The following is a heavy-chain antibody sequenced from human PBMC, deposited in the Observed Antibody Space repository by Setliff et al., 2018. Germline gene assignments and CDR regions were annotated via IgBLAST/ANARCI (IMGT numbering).Heavy chain of an antibody. Sequence: TSETLSLTCTVSGGSISSSSYYWGWIRQPPGKGLEWIGNIYYGGSAYYNPSLKSRVTISVDTSKNQFSLKLSSVTAADTAAYYCARQVSWFDPWGQGTLVTVSS. CDR2: IYYGGSA. CDR3: ARQVSWFDP. V-gene: IGHV4-39*01. CDR1: GGSISSSSYY. J-gene: IGHJ5*02.